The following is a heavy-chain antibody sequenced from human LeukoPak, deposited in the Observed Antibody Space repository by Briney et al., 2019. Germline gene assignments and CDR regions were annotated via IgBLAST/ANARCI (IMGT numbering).Heavy chain of an antibody. V-gene: IGHV4-4*07. Sequence: PSETLSLTCTVSGGSISSYCWSWIRQPAGKGLEWIGRIYTSGSTNYNPSLKSRVTMSVDTSKNQFSLKLSSVTAADTAVYYCASSSSWTPYYYYGMDVWGQGTTVTVSS. J-gene: IGHJ6*02. CDR1: GGSISSYC. CDR2: IYTSGST. CDR3: ASSSSWTPYYYYGMDV. D-gene: IGHD6-13*01.